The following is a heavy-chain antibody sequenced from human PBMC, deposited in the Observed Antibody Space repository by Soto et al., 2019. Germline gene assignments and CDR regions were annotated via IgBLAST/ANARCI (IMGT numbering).Heavy chain of an antibody. Sequence: SVKVSCKSSGFTFTSSAVQWVRQARGQRLEWIGWIVVGSGNTNYAQKFQERVTITRDMSTSTAYMELSSLRSEDTAVYYCAASTYDFWSGYPYWGQGTLVTVSS. J-gene: IGHJ4*02. CDR3: AASTYDFWSGYPY. CDR2: IVVGSGNT. V-gene: IGHV1-58*01. CDR1: GFTFTSSA. D-gene: IGHD3-3*01.